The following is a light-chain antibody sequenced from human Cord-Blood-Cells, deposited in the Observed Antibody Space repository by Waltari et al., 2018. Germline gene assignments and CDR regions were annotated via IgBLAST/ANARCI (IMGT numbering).Light chain of an antibody. CDR3: QQRSNWPT. V-gene: IGKV3-11*01. CDR1: QSVSSY. J-gene: IGKJ4*01. Sequence: EIVLPQSPATLTLSPAERATLSCRASQSVSSYLAWYQQKPGQAPRLLIYDASNRATGIPARFSGSGSGTDFTLTISSLEPEDFAVYYCQQRSNWPTFGGGTKVEIK. CDR2: DAS.